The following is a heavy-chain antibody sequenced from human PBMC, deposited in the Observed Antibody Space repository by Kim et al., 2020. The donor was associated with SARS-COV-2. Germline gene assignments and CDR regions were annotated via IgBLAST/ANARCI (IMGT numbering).Heavy chain of an antibody. J-gene: IGHJ5*02. CDR3: ARAISNLNWFDP. D-gene: IGHD2-21*01. V-gene: IGHV4-31*02. Sequence: YNKPAIKSRVTISRTPPKHKFSLKLSSVTAADTAVYYCARAISNLNWFDPWGQGTLVTVSS.